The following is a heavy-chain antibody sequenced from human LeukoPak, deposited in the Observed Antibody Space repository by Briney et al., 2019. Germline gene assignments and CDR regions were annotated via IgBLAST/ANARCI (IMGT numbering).Heavy chain of an antibody. V-gene: IGHV3-23*01. CDR2: VSNSGGSA. J-gene: IGHJ4*02. CDR3: AGCGNALCY. CDR1: GFTFSSYS. D-gene: IGHD4-23*01. Sequence: GGSLRLSCAATGFTFSSYSMNWVRQAPGKGLEWVSVVSNSGGSADYADSVKGRFTISRDNSKNTLDLQMNSLRVEDTAVYYCAGCGNALCYWGQGTLVTVSS.